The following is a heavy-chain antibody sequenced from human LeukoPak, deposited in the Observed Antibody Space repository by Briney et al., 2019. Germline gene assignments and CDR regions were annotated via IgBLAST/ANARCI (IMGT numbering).Heavy chain of an antibody. CDR3: ARFAAGGSYYYYMDV. Sequence: PGGSLRLSCAASGFTFSSYAMHWVRQAPGKGLEWVAVITYDGYKEFYADSVKGRFTISRDNAKNSLYLQMNSLRADDTAVYYCARFAAGGSYYYYMDVWGKGTTVTVSS. J-gene: IGHJ6*03. CDR1: GFTFSSYA. V-gene: IGHV3-30-3*01. CDR2: ITYDGYKE. D-gene: IGHD6-25*01.